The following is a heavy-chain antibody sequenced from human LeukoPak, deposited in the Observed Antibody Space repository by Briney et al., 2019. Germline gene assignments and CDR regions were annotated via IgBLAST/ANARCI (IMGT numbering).Heavy chain of an antibody. Sequence: PSETLSLTCAVYGGSFSGYDWSGNREPPGKGLEWIGEINHSGSTNYNPSLKSRVTISVDTSKNQFSLKLSSVTAADTAVYYCARRFIEYGSGSYRVYYFDYWGQGPLVTVSS. CDR3: ARRFIEYGSGSYRVYYFDY. CDR1: GGSFSGYD. CDR2: INHSGST. V-gene: IGHV4-34*01. J-gene: IGHJ4*02. D-gene: IGHD3-10*01.